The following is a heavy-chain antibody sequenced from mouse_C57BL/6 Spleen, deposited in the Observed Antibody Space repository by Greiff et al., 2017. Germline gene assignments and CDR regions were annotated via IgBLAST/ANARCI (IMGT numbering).Heavy chain of an antibody. Sequence: VQLQQPGAELVKPGASVKMSCKASGYTFTSYWITWVKQRPGQGLEWIGDIYPGSGSTNYNEKFKSKATLTVDTSSSTAYMQLSSLTSEDSAVYYCARRGHGSSPVGFAYWGQGTLVTVSA. J-gene: IGHJ3*01. D-gene: IGHD1-1*01. CDR3: ARRGHGSSPVGFAY. V-gene: IGHV1-55*01. CDR2: IYPGSGST. CDR1: GYTFTSYW.